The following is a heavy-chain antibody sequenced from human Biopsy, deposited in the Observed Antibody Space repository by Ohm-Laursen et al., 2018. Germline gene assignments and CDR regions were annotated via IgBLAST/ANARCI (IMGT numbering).Heavy chain of an antibody. CDR3: ARGSNEYGGLYFPH. D-gene: IGHD4-23*01. Sequence: DTLALTCTVSVGSFTGHYWSWIRQPPGKGLEWIGHISYTGYTSYKSSLKSRVTISLDTSRKHFFLRLTSLAAADTAVYYRARGSNEYGGLYFPHWGQGTLVTVSS. V-gene: IGHV4-59*11. CDR2: ISYTGYT. CDR1: VGSFTGHY. J-gene: IGHJ4*03.